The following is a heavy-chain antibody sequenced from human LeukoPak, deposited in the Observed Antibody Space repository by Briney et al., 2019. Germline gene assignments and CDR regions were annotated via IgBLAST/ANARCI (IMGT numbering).Heavy chain of an antibody. D-gene: IGHD6-13*01. CDR1: GFPLSTSGMC. V-gene: IGHV2-70*11. CDR2: IDWDGDK. Sequence: ESGPALVKPTQTLTLTCTFSGFPLSTSGMCVSWIRQPPGKALEWLARIDWDGDKYYNTSLKTRLTISKDTSKNQVVLTMTNMDPVDTATYYCARIRGSRYYFDYWGQGTLVTVSS. J-gene: IGHJ4*02. CDR3: ARIRGSRYYFDY.